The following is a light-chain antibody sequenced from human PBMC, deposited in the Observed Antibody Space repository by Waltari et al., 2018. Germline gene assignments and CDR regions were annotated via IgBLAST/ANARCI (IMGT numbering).Light chain of an antibody. J-gene: IGLJ2*01. CDR2: QDS. Sequence: SYELTQPPSVSVSPGQTASITCSGDKLGDKYACWYQQKPGQSPVLVIYQDSKRPSGNPERFSGSNSGNTATLTISGTQAMDEADYYCQAWDSSTAVFGGGTKLTVL. V-gene: IGLV3-1*01. CDR1: KLGDKY. CDR3: QAWDSSTAV.